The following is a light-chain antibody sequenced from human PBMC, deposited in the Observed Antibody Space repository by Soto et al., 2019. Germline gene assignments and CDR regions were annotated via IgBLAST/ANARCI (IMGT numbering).Light chain of an antibody. Sequence: QSVLTQPPSVSGAPGQWVTISCTGSSSNIGAGYDVHWYQQPPGTAPKLLIYGNTNRPSGVPDRFSGSKSGTSASLAIAGLQAEDDADYYCQSYDSSLRVFGTGTKLTVL. CDR2: GNT. CDR3: QSYDSSLRV. CDR1: SSNIGAGYD. V-gene: IGLV1-40*01. J-gene: IGLJ1*01.